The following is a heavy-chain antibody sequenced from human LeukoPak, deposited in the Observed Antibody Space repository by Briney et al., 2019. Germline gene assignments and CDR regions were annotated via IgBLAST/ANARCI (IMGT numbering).Heavy chain of an antibody. D-gene: IGHD3-22*01. CDR1: GGTSNSHA. Sequence: SVKVSCKASGGTSNSHAISWVRQAPGQGLEWMGRIIPNLGTTNRAQNFQDRVTLTADKSTNTASMELTSLTSDDTAVYYCATTNDGGGYQWGDFFDFWGQGTLVTVSS. V-gene: IGHV1-69*04. CDR3: ATTNDGGGYQWGDFFDF. CDR2: IIPNLGTT. J-gene: IGHJ4*02.